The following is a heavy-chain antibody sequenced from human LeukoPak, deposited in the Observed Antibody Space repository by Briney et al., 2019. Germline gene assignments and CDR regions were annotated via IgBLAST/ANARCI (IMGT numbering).Heavy chain of an antibody. CDR2: IKTDGSEK. V-gene: IGHV3-7*03. Sequence: GGSLRLSCEGSGFTFSDYWMGWVRQAPGKGLQWVANIKTDGSEKYYVDSVKGRFTISRDNAKNSLYLQMNSLRAEDTAVYYCAKGTSGYYPLYYYYYMDVWGKGTTVTVSS. CDR3: AKGTSGYYPLYYYYYMDV. J-gene: IGHJ6*03. CDR1: GFTFSDYW. D-gene: IGHD3-3*01.